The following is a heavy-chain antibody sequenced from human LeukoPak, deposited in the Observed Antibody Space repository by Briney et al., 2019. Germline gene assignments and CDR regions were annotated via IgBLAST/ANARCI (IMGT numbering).Heavy chain of an antibody. D-gene: IGHD1-26*01. CDR2: IHYSGST. V-gene: IGHV4-59*01. Sequence: SETLSLTCTVSGDSINNYYWTWIRQPPGKGLEWIGYIHYSGSTTYNPSLRSRVTISVDTSKNHFSLRLSSVTAEDTAVYYCARGRGSHSLRFDPWGQGTLVTVSS. CDR3: ARGRGSHSLRFDP. CDR1: GDSINNYY. J-gene: IGHJ5*02.